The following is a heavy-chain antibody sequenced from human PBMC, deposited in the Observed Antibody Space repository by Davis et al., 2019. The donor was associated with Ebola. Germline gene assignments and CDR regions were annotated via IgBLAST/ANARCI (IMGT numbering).Heavy chain of an antibody. CDR2: IIPILGIA. Sequence: AASVKVSCKASGGTFSSYAISWVRQAPGQGLEWMGRIIPILGIANYAQKFQGRVTITADKSTSTAYMELSSLRSEDTAVYYCARDSRSGLLWFGESPFDPWGQGTLVTVSS. V-gene: IGHV1-69*04. J-gene: IGHJ5*02. CDR3: ARDSRSGLLWFGESPFDP. CDR1: GGTFSSYA. D-gene: IGHD3-10*01.